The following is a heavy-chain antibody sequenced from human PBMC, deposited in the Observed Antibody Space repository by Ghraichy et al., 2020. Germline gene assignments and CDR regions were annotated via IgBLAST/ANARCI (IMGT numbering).Heavy chain of an antibody. D-gene: IGHD3-22*01. Sequence: SETLSLTCTVSGDSISSDNHHWGWVRQSPGQGLEWIATLSHRGKTYYNPSLQRRVAISIDASKNQFSLKLTSVTAADTTVYYCARQSRGGEDYYDTSGFYNGGYGYFDLWGRGTMVTVSS. CDR3: ARQSRGGEDYYDTSGFYNGGYGYFDL. J-gene: IGHJ2*01. V-gene: IGHV4-39*01. CDR2: LSHRGKT. CDR1: GDSISSDNHH.